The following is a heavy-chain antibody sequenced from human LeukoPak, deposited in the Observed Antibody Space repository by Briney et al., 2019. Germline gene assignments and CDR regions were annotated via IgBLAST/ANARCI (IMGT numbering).Heavy chain of an antibody. CDR3: ARGLTYYDFWSGYSNCFDY. D-gene: IGHD3-3*01. CDR2: INHSGST. J-gene: IGHJ4*02. CDR1: GGSFSGYY. V-gene: IGHV4-34*01. Sequence: PSETLSLTCAVYGGSFSGYYWSWIRQPPGKGLEWIGEINHSGSTNYNPSLKSRVTISVDTSKNQFSLKLSSVTAADTAVYYCARGLTYYDFWSGYSNCFDYWGQGTLVTVSS.